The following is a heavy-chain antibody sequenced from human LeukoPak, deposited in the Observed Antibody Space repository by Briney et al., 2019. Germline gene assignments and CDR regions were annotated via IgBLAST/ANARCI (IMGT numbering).Heavy chain of an antibody. Sequence: ASVKVSCKASGGTFSSYAISWVRQAPGQGLEWMGGIIPIFGTANYAQKFQGRVTITADESTSTAYMELSSLRSEDTAVYYCARVGSTSCLSGLCDFDYWGQGTLVTVSS. J-gene: IGHJ4*02. CDR2: IIPIFGTA. D-gene: IGHD2-2*01. CDR1: GGTFSSYA. CDR3: ARVGSTSCLSGLCDFDY. V-gene: IGHV1-69*13.